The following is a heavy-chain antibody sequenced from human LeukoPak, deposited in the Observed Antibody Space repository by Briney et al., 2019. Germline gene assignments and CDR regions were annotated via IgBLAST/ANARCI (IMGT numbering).Heavy chain of an antibody. CDR2: FYHGGST. CDR1: GYSISTGYY. D-gene: IGHD2-8*01. J-gene: IGHJ4*02. CDR3: AREEAGCTNGVCYTGFDY. Sequence: SETLSLTCTVSGYSISTGYYWDWIRQPPGKGLEWIGTFYHGGSTYYNPSLKSRVTISVDTSKNQFSLKLSSVTAADTAVYYCAREEAGCTNGVCYTGFDYWGQGTLVTVSS. V-gene: IGHV4-38-2*02.